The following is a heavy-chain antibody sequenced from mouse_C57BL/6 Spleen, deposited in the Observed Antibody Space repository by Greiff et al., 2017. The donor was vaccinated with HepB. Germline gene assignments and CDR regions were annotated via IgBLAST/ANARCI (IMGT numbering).Heavy chain of an antibody. CDR3: AKKVYYDYGGFAY. V-gene: IGHV5-17*01. Sequence: EVQLQQSGGGLVKPGGSLKLSCAASGFTFSDYGMHWVRQAPEKGLEWVAYISSGSSTIYYADTVKGRCTISRDNAKNTLFLQMTSLRSEDTAMYYCAKKVYYDYGGFAYWGQGTLVTVSA. CDR1: GFTFSDYG. J-gene: IGHJ3*01. D-gene: IGHD2-4*01. CDR2: ISSGSSTI.